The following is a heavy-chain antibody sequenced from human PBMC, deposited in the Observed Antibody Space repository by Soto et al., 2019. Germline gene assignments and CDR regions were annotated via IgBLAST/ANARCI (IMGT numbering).Heavy chain of an antibody. CDR1: GFTCSNSA. V-gene: IGHV3-23*01. Sequence: GGSLRLSCAASGFTCSNSAMTWVRQAPAKGLEWVSTIRDSDSGGSTFYADSVKGRFTISRDDSKNTLYLQMSSLRAEDTAMYYCAKVRVGIDVDFDYWGQGALVTVSS. J-gene: IGHJ4*02. CDR2: IRDSDSGGST. D-gene: IGHD2-21*01. CDR3: AKVRVGIDVDFDY.